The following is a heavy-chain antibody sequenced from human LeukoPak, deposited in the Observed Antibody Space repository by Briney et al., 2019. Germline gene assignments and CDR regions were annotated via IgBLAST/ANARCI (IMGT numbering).Heavy chain of an antibody. J-gene: IGHJ4*02. D-gene: IGHD3-9*01. V-gene: IGHV3-48*02. CDR2: IRTSAEGANYA. CDR3: ASDQRYAFDY. Sequence: VGSLRLSCATSGFRFSDYPMNWVRQAPGKGLEWVSNIRTSAEGANYAYYADSVKGRVTISRDDAKSTLYLHMNSLRDDDTAVYYCASDQRYAFDYWGQGILVTVSS. CDR1: GFRFSDYP.